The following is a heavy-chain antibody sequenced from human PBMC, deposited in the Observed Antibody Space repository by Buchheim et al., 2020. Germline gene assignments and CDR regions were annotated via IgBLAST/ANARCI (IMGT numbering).Heavy chain of an antibody. J-gene: IGHJ4*02. CDR2: ISPSSSYI. Sequence: EVQLVESGGGLVRPGGSLRLSCAASGFTFSSYSMNWVRQAPGKGLEWVSSISPSSSYIYYADSVRGRFTISRDNAKNSLYLQMNSLRAEDTAVYYCATREMVRGIDYWGQG. CDR3: ATREMVRGIDY. V-gene: IGHV3-21*01. CDR1: GFTFSSYS. D-gene: IGHD3-10*01.